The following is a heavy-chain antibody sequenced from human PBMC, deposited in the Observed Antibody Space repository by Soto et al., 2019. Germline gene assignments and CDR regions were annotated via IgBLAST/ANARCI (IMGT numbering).Heavy chain of an antibody. CDR2: ISGSGGST. D-gene: IGHD3-9*01. Sequence: GGSLRLSCAASGFTFSSYAMSWVRQAPGKGLEWVADISGSGGSTYYADSVKGRFNISRDNSKNTLHLQMNSLRAEDTAVYYCAKPLTYYDILTGYDYWGQGTLVTVSS. CDR1: GFTFSSYA. J-gene: IGHJ4*02. V-gene: IGHV3-23*01. CDR3: AKPLTYYDILTGYDY.